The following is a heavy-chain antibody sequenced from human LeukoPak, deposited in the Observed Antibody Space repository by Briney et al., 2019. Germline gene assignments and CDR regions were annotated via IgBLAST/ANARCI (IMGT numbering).Heavy chain of an antibody. Sequence: PSETLSLTCTVSSGSFRTYYWSWIRQPPGKGLEWIGYIFYNEGTSYNPSLKSRVTISVDTSNNQLSLKVNSVTAADTAMYYCVKSNSRYQPWTLDIWGRGTMVTVSS. J-gene: IGHJ3*02. V-gene: IGHV4-59*01. CDR3: VKSNSRYQPWTLDI. D-gene: IGHD2-2*01. CDR1: SGSFRTYY. CDR2: IFYNEGT.